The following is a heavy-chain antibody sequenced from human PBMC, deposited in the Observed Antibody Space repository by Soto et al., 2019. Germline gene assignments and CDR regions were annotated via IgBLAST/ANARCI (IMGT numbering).Heavy chain of an antibody. V-gene: IGHV4-59*01. CDR3: ARDKGGNTSGFDY. D-gene: IGHD3-16*01. Sequence: SETLSLTCTVSGGSISSYYWSWIRQPPGKGLGWIGYIYYSGSTNYNPSLKSRVTISVDTSKNQFSLKLSSVTAADTAVYYCARDKGGNTSGFDYWGQGTLVTVSS. CDR2: IYYSGST. J-gene: IGHJ4*02. CDR1: GGSISSYY.